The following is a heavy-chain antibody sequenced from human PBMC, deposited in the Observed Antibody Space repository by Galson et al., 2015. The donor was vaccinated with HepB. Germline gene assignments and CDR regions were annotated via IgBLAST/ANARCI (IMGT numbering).Heavy chain of an antibody. Sequence: SVKVSCKASGNSFNYYAINWVRQAPGQGLEWMGWINTNNGNPTYAQDFAGRFVFSLDTSVSTTFLQISGLKTEDTAVYYCARDLGPMWGFLRLPFDSWGPGSLVTVS. D-gene: IGHD2-21*01. CDR2: INTNNGNP. J-gene: IGHJ4*02. V-gene: IGHV7-4-1*02. CDR3: ARDLGPMWGFLRLPFDS. CDR1: GNSFNYYA.